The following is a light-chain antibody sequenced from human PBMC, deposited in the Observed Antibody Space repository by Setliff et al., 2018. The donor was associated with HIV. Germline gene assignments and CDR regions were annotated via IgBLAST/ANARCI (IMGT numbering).Light chain of an antibody. Sequence: QSVLTQPPSVSGSPGQSITISCSGTSSDIGFYNYVSWYRQHPGKAPKLIIYDVNNRPSGVSNRFSGSKSGNTASLTISGLQAEDEAVFYCTSYTSYNTLVFGGGTQRTVL. CDR2: DVN. J-gene: IGLJ3*02. V-gene: IGLV2-14*01. CDR3: TSYTSYNTLV. CDR1: SSDIGFYNY.